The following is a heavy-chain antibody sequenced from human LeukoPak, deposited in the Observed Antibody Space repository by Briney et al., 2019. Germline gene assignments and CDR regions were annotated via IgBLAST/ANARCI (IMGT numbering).Heavy chain of an antibody. D-gene: IGHD3-10*01. J-gene: IGHJ6*02. V-gene: IGHV4-39*07. Sequence: SETLSLTCTVSGGSISSSSYYWGWIRQPPGKGLEWIGYIYHSGSTYYNPSLKSRVTISVDRSKNQFSLKLSSVTAADTAVYYCARVVGVRGYDYGMDVWGQGTTVTVSS. CDR1: GGSISSSSYY. CDR2: IYHSGST. CDR3: ARVVGVRGYDYGMDV.